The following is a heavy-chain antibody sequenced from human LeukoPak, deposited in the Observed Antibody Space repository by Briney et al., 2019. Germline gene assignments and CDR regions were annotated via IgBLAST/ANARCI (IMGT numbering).Heavy chain of an antibody. Sequence: GGSLRLSCAASGFTVSSNYMSWVRQAPGKGLEWVSVIYSGGSTYYADSVKGRFTISRDNSKNTLYLQMNSPRAEDTAVYYCARVPRGWGFDYWGQGTLVTVSS. CDR3: ARVPRGWGFDY. CDR1: GFTVSSNY. D-gene: IGHD2-21*01. CDR2: IYSGGST. V-gene: IGHV3-53*01. J-gene: IGHJ4*02.